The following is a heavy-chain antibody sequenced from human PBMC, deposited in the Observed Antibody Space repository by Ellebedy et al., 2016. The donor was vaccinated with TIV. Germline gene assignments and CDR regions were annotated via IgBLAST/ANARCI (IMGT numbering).Heavy chain of an antibody. CDR2: LYADCRT. CDR1: GFSVGSNY. J-gene: IGHJ3*02. Sequence: GESLKISCAASGFSVGSNYMNWVRQAPGKVLEWVSVLYADCRTFYADSMKGRFTTSRDNSKNTLYLQMDSLRVEDTAVYYCARWYYYGSSPAFDIWGQGTKVTVPS. V-gene: IGHV3-66*01. D-gene: IGHD3-10*01. CDR3: ARWYYYGSSPAFDI.